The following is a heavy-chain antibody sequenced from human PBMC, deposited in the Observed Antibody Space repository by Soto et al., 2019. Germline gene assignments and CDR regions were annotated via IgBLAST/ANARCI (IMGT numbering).Heavy chain of an antibody. V-gene: IGHV4-34*01. CDR3: AKASGGSFGD. Sequence: NPSETLSLTCAVYGESFSSYYWTWIRQPPGKGLEWIGEINHSGYTIYNPSLKSRVTVSVDTSKNHFSLNLSSVTAADTAVYFCAKASGGSFGDWGQGTLVTVSS. CDR1: GESFSSYY. D-gene: IGHD1-26*01. J-gene: IGHJ4*02. CDR2: INHSGYT.